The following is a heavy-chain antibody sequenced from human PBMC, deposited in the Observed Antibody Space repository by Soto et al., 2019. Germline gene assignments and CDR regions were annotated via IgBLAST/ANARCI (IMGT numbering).Heavy chain of an antibody. Sequence: GESLTISCTCYGYSFTSYWIGWVRQMPGKGLEWMGIIYPGDSDTRYSPSFQGQVTISADKSISTAYLQWSSLKASDTAMYYCARRGTAMGNYYYYGMDVWGQGTTVTVSS. J-gene: IGHJ6*02. V-gene: IGHV5-51*01. D-gene: IGHD5-18*01. CDR1: GYSFTSYW. CDR3: ARRGTAMGNYYYYGMDV. CDR2: IYPGDSDT.